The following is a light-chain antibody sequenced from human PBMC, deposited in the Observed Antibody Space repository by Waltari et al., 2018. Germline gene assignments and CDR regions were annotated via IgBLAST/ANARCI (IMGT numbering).Light chain of an antibody. Sequence: QSVLTQPPSASGTPGQRVTFSCSGSSSNLGTHAVNWYQHLPGAAPKLLIYNTNQRPSGVPDRFSGSKSGTSASLAISGLQSEDEAHYYCSAWDGSLTGMVFGGGTKLTVL. CDR2: NTN. J-gene: IGLJ3*02. CDR1: SSNLGTHA. CDR3: SAWDGSLTGMV. V-gene: IGLV1-44*01.